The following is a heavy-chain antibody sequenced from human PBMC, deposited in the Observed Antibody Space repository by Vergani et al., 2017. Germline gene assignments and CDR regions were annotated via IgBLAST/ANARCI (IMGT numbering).Heavy chain of an antibody. CDR1: GYSISSGYY. CDR3: ARDWDDYDFWIGYYSRNWYDP. Sequence: QVQLQESGPGLVKPSETLSLTCTVSGYSISSGYYWGWIRQPPGKGLEWIGSIYHSGSTYYNPSLKSRVTISVDTSKNQFSLKLSSLTAADTAVYYCARDWDDYDFWIGYYSRNWYDPWGQGTLVTVSS. CDR2: IYHSGST. V-gene: IGHV4-38-2*02. J-gene: IGHJ5*02. D-gene: IGHD3-3*01.